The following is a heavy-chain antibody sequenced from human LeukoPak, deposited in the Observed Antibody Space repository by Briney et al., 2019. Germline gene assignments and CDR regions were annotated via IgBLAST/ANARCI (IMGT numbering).Heavy chain of an antibody. Sequence: SETLSLTCTVSGGSTSSYYWSWIRQPPGKGLEWIGYIYYSGSTNYNPSLKSRVTISVDTSKNQFSLKLSSVTAADTAVYYCARERVAVAGRYFDYWGQGTLVTVSS. J-gene: IGHJ4*02. V-gene: IGHV4-59*01. CDR3: ARERVAVAGRYFDY. CDR1: GGSTSSYY. CDR2: IYYSGST. D-gene: IGHD6-19*01.